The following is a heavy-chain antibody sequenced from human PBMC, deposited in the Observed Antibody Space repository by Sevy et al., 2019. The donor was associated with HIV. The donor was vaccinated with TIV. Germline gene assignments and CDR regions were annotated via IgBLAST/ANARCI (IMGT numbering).Heavy chain of an antibody. V-gene: IGHV3-30*02. CDR3: AKVPSSGWNYVLDY. CDR1: GFIFGDHG. D-gene: IGHD1-7*01. CDR2: IRLDGSDR. Sequence: GGSLRLSCAASGFIFGDHGMHWVRQAPGKGLEWVAFIRLDGSDRYYADSVKGRFTISRDNSKNTLYLQMNSLRAEDTSVYYCAKVPSSGWNYVLDYWGQGILVTVSS. J-gene: IGHJ4*02.